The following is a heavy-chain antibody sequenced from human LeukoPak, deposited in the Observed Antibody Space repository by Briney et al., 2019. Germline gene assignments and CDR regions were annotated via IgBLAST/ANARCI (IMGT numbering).Heavy chain of an antibody. V-gene: IGHV4-34*09. CDR1: GGSFSGYY. CDR2: INHSGST. CDR3: AAAVRNGDYHY. J-gene: IGHJ4*02. D-gene: IGHD4-17*01. Sequence: SETLSLTCAVYGGSFSGYYWSWIRQPPGKGLEWIGEINHSGSTNYNPSLKSRVTISVDTSKNQFSLKLSSVTAADTAVYYCAAAVRNGDYHYWGQGTLVTVSS.